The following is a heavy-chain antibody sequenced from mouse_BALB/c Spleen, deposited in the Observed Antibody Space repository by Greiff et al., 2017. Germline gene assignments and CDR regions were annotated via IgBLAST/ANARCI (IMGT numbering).Heavy chain of an antibody. D-gene: IGHD2-4*01. CDR2: IDPETGGT. CDR1: GYTFTDYE. Sequence: QVQLQQSGAELVRPGASVTLSCKASGYTFTDYEMHWVKQTPVHGLEWIGAIDPETGGTAYNQKFKGKATLTADKSSSTAYMELRSLTSEDSAVYYCTRGGDDYDGAYWGQGTLVTVSA. J-gene: IGHJ3*01. CDR3: TRGGDDYDGAY. V-gene: IGHV1-15*01.